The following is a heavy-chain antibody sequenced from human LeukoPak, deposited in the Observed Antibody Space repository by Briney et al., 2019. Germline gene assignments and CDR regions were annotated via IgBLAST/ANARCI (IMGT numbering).Heavy chain of an antibody. V-gene: IGHV4-59*08. D-gene: IGHD3-10*01. CDR2: IYYSGST. Sequence: SETLSLTCTVSGGSISTYYWSWIRQPPGKGLEWIGYIYYSGSTNYNPSLKSRVTISLDTPKKQFSLNLYSVTAADTAVYYCVRQRLLWFGESNSGFDYWGQGTLVTVSS. CDR1: GGSISTYY. CDR3: VRQRLLWFGESNSGFDY. J-gene: IGHJ4*02.